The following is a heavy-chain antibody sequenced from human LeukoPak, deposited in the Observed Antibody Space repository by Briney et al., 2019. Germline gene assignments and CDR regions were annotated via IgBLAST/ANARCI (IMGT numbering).Heavy chain of an antibody. Sequence: GSLRLSCAASGFTFTSFSFNWVRQAPGKGLEWVSSINTVATYIYYADSVRGRFTISRDNAKNSVYLQMDSLRAEDTGVYYCARLRRNGDSGGFYYYYDYWGQGTLVTVSS. J-gene: IGHJ4*02. CDR1: GFTFTSFS. D-gene: IGHD3-22*01. V-gene: IGHV3-21*01. CDR2: INTVATYI. CDR3: ARLRRNGDSGGFYYYYDY.